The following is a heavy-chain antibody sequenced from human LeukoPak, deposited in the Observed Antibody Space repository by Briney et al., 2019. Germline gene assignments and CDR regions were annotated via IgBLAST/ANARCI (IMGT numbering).Heavy chain of an antibody. J-gene: IGHJ5*02. V-gene: IGHV4-59*01. CDR3: ARGAVHSGSGFDP. CDR1: GGSISSYY. D-gene: IGHD3-22*01. CDR2: IFYSGST. Sequence: PSETLSLTCTVSGGSISSYYWSWIRQPPGKGLEWIGYIFYSGSTNYNPSLKRRVTISVDTSKNQFSLKLSSVTAADTAVYYCARGAVHSGSGFDPWGQGTLVTVSS.